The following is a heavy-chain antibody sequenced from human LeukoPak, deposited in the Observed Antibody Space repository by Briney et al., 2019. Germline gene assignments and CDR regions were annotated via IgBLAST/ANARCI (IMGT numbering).Heavy chain of an antibody. D-gene: IGHD4-23*01. CDR3: AKLRWSPSGAFDI. J-gene: IGHJ3*02. Sequence: GGSLRLSCAASGFTFSNYGMNWVRQAPGKGLEWVSVFSGSGASTHYADSVKGRFTISRDNSKNTLYLQMNSLRAEDTAVYYCAKLRWSPSGAFDIWGQGTMVTVSS. CDR1: GFTFSNYG. V-gene: IGHV3-23*01. CDR2: FSGSGAST.